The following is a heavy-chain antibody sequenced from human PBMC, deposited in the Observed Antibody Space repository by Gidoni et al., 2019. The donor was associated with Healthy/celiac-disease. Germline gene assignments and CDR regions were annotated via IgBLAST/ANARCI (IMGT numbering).Heavy chain of an antibody. CDR3: ARDKRGWELHNWFDP. V-gene: IGHV4-61*02. Sequence: QVQLQESGPGLVKPSQTLSLTCTVSGCSLSSRSYYGHLIRQPAGKGLEWIGRIYTSGSTNYNPSIKSRVTISIDTSKNQFSLKLSSVTAADTAVYYCARDKRGWELHNWFDPWGQGTLVTVSS. CDR1: GCSLSSRSYY. J-gene: IGHJ5*02. D-gene: IGHD1-26*01. CDR2: IYTSGST.